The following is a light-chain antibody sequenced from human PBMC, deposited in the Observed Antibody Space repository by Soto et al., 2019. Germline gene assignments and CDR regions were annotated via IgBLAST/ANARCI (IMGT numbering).Light chain of an antibody. Sequence: DIQMTQSPSTLSASVGDRVTITCRASQSISTWLDWYQHKPGKAPNLLIYDASTLKSGVPSRFSGSRSGTEFTLTVSSLQPDDFATYYCQHCNSNSAAFGQGTKVDIK. CDR2: DAS. V-gene: IGKV1-5*01. J-gene: IGKJ1*01. CDR3: QHCNSNSAA. CDR1: QSISTW.